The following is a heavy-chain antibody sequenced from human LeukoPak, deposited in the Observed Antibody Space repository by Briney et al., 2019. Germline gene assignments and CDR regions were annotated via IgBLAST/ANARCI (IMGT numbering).Heavy chain of an antibody. CDR2: ISYDGSNK. J-gene: IGHJ4*02. CDR1: GFTFSSYA. D-gene: IGHD6-13*01. V-gene: IGHV3-30-3*01. CDR3: AGVKGGIAAAGNYFDY. Sequence: GGSLRLSCAASGFTFSSYAMHWVRQAPGKGLEWVAVISYDGSNKYYADSVKGRFTISRDNSKNTLHLQMNSLRTEDTAVYYCAGVKGGIAAAGNYFDYWGQGTLVTVSS.